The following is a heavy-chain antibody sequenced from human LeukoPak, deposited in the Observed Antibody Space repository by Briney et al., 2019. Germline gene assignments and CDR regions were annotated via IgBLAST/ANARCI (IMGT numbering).Heavy chain of an antibody. Sequence: GRSLRLSCAASGFTFDDYAMHWVRQAPGKGLEWVSGISWNSGSIGYADSVKGRFTISRDNAKNSLYLQMNSLRAEDTAVYYCARELRYFDHHAFDIWGQGTMVTVSS. V-gene: IGHV3-9*01. CDR1: GFTFDDYA. J-gene: IGHJ3*02. D-gene: IGHD3-9*01. CDR2: ISWNSGSI. CDR3: ARELRYFDHHAFDI.